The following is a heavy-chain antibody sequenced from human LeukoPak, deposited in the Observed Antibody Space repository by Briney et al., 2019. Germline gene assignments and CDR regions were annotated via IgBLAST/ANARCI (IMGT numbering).Heavy chain of an antibody. CDR2: IKLDGSEK. Sequence: GGPLSLSCAASGFTFTNSWMSWVRKAQGKGLEWLAFIKLDGSEKYYVDSVKGRFTISRDNAKKSLYLEMNILRAEDTAVYYCARNAPLDYWGQGTLVTVSS. D-gene: IGHD2-2*01. CDR3: ARNAPLDY. CDR1: GFTFTNSW. V-gene: IGHV3-7*01. J-gene: IGHJ4*02.